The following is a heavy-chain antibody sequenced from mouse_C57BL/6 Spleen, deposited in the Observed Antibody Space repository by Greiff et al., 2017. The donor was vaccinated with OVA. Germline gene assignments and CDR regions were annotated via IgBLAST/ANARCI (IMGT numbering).Heavy chain of an antibody. CDR2: ISSGGSYT. V-gene: IGHV5-6*03. CDR3: ARLPEWPGAMDY. J-gene: IGHJ4*01. Sequence: EVKLQESGGGLVQPGGSLKLSCAASGFTFSSYGMSWVRQTPDKRLEWVATISSGGSYTYYPDSVKGRFTISRDNAKNTLFLQMSSLWSEDTSMYYCARLPEWPGAMDYWGQGTSVTVSS. CDR1: GFTFSSYG. D-gene: IGHD1-3*01.